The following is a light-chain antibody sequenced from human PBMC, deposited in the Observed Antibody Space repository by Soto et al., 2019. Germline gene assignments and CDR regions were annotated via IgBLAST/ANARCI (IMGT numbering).Light chain of an antibody. V-gene: IGLV2-14*01. Sequence: QSALTQPASVSGSPGQSITISCTGTSSDVGGYKYVSWYQQHPGKAPKLMIYEVSYRPSGVSNRFSGSKSGNTASLTISGLQTEDEADYYCNSYTTSSTGVFGGGTKLTVL. CDR2: EVS. J-gene: IGLJ3*02. CDR1: SSDVGGYKY. CDR3: NSYTTSSTGV.